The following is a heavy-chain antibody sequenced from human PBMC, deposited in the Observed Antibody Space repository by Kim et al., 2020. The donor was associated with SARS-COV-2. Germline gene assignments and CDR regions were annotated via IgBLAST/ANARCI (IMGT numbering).Heavy chain of an antibody. CDR1: GFTFSSYG. CDR3: AKDCYGSGSYYSALDV. V-gene: IGHV3-30*18. D-gene: IGHD3-10*01. J-gene: IGHJ6*02. CDR2: ISYDGSNK. Sequence: GGSLRLSCAASGFTFSSYGMHWVRQAPGKGLEWVAVISYDGSNKYYADSVKGRFTISRDNSKNTLYLQMNSLRAEDTAVYYCAKDCYGSGSYYSALDVWGQGTTVTVSS.